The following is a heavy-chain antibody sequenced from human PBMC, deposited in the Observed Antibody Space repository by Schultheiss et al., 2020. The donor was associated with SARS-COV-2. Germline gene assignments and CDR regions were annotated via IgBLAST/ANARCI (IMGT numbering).Heavy chain of an antibody. CDR1: GFTVSSNY. V-gene: IGHV3-66*01. Sequence: GGSLRLSCAASGFTVSSNYMSWVRQAPGKGLEWVSVIYSGGSTYYADSVKGRFTISRDNSKNTLFLQMNSLRAEDTAVYYCARDARQDYYDSSGYYSYWGQGTLVTVSS. J-gene: IGHJ4*02. D-gene: IGHD3-22*01. CDR2: IYSGGST. CDR3: ARDARQDYYDSSGYYSY.